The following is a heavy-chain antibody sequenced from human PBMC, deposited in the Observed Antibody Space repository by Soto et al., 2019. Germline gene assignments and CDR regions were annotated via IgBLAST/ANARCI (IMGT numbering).Heavy chain of an antibody. CDR2: IYPGDSDT. Sequence: GESLKISFKGSGYSFTSYWIGLVRQIPGKGLEWMGIIYPGDSDTIYSPSFQGQVTISADKSIGTAYLQWSSLKASDTAMYYCARWQAVGYYYDSSGYYYFDYWGQGTLVTVSS. V-gene: IGHV5-51*01. CDR1: GYSFTSYW. D-gene: IGHD3-22*01. J-gene: IGHJ4*02. CDR3: ARWQAVGYYYDSSGYYYFDY.